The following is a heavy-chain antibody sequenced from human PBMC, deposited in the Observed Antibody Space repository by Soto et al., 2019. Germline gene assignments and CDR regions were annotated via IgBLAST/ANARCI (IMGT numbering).Heavy chain of an antibody. V-gene: IGHV3-33*01. CDR1: GFSFSSYG. CDR2: IWYDGNTK. CDR3: GGGAYFSDY. D-gene: IGHD3-16*01. Sequence: QVQLVESGGGVVQPGRSLRLSCAASGFSFSSYGMHWVRQAPGKGLAWLATIWYDGNTKYYADSVKGRFTISRDNSKDTLYLQMNSLRDEDTAVYYCGGGAYFSDYWGQGTLVTVSS. J-gene: IGHJ4*02.